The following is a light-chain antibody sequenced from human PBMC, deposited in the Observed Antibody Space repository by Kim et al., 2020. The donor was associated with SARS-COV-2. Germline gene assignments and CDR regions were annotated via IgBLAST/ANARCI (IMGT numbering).Light chain of an antibody. J-gene: IGLJ2*01. V-gene: IGLV1-47*01. CDR2: KTN. CDR1: SSNIGRDF. Sequence: GQSVTISCSGSSSNIGRDFVSWYQQLPGTAPKLLIQKTNQRPSGVPDRFSGSKSGTSASLAISGLRSEDEAHYYCSAWDDSLSGRLFGGGTQLTVL. CDR3: SAWDDSLSGRL.